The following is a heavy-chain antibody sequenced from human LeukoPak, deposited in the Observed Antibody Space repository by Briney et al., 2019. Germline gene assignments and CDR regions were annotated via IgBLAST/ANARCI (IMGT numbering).Heavy chain of an antibody. CDR1: GFTFTSST. Sequence: ASVKVSCKASGFTFTSSTIQWVRQARGQRLEWIGWIVVGSGNTNYAQKFRERVIITRDMSTTTVYMELSSLRSEDTAVYYCAGTPWFGELTLDYWGQGTLVTVSS. CDR3: AGTPWFGELTLDY. J-gene: IGHJ4*02. V-gene: IGHV1-58*02. CDR2: IVVGSGNT. D-gene: IGHD3-10*01.